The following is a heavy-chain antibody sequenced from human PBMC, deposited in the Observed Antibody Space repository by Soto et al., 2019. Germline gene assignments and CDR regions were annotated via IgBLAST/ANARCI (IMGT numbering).Heavy chain of an antibody. V-gene: IGHV1-18*01. CDR1: GYTFTSYG. CDR2: ISAYNGNT. J-gene: IGHJ4*02. D-gene: IGHD3-16*02. Sequence: QVQLVQSGAEVKKPGASVKVSCKASGYTFTSYGISWVRQAPGQGLAWMGWISAYNGNTNFAQKLQGRVTMTTDTSTSTAYMELRSLRSDDTAVYYCASLPYDYVWGSYRDYWGQGTLVTVSS. CDR3: ASLPYDYVWGSYRDY.